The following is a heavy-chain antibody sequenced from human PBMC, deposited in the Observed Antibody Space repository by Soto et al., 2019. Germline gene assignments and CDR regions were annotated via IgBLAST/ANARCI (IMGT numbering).Heavy chain of an antibody. Sequence: GGSLRLSCAASGFTFSSYWMHWVRQAPGKGLVWVSRINSDGSRTSYADSVKGRFTISRDNAKNTLYLQMNSLRAEDTAVYYCARHHYDFWSGYYGMDWGQGTLVTVSS. CDR1: GFTFSSYW. V-gene: IGHV3-74*01. CDR3: ARHHYDFWSGYYGMD. J-gene: IGHJ4*02. CDR2: INSDGSRT. D-gene: IGHD3-3*01.